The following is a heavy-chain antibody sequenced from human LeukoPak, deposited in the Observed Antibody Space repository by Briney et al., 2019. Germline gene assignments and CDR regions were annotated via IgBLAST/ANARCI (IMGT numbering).Heavy chain of an antibody. J-gene: IGHJ5*02. CDR2: IYYSGST. CDR3: ARLVGFATNINWFDP. D-gene: IGHD5-12*01. CDR1: GGSISNYY. Sequence: PSETLSLTCTVSGGSISNYYWSWIRQPPGKGLEWIGYIYYSGSTNYNPSLKSPVTISVDTSKNQFSLKLSSVTAADTAVYYCARLVGFATNINWFDPWGQGTLVTVSS. V-gene: IGHV4-59*08.